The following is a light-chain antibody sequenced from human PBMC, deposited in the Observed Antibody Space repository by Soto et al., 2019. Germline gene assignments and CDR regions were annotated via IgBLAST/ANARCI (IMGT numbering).Light chain of an antibody. CDR3: SSYTTSNTRQIV. CDR1: SSDVGGYNY. CDR2: DVS. J-gene: IGLJ1*01. Sequence: ALTQLASVSGSPGQSITISCTGTSSDVGGYNYVSWYQQHPGKAPKFMIYDVSNRPSGVSNRFSGSKSGNTASLTISGLQAEDEADYYCSSYTTSNTRQIVFGTGTKLTVL. V-gene: IGLV2-14*01.